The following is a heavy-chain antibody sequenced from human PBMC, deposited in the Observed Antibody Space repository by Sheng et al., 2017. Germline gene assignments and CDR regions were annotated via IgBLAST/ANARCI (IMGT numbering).Heavy chain of an antibody. J-gene: IGHJ5*02. CDR3: ARHASSSSWYNWFDP. D-gene: IGHD6-13*01. V-gene: IGHV4-39*01. CDR2: IYYSGST. CDR1: GGSISSSYY. Sequence: QLQLQESGPGLVKPSETLSLTCTVSGGSISSSYYWGWIRQPPGKGLEWIGSIYYSGSTYYNPSLKSRVTISVDTSKNQFSLKLSSVTAADTAVYYCARHASSSSWYNWFDPWGQGTLVTVSS.